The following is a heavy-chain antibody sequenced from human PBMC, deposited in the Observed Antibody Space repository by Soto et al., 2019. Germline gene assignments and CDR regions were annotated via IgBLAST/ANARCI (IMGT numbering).Heavy chain of an antibody. CDR3: ARLGQQLVLWAFDI. D-gene: IGHD6-13*01. CDR2: IFYSENT. J-gene: IGHJ3*02. V-gene: IGHV4-61*01. CDR1: GDSVTSGSHY. Sequence: PSETLSLTCTVSGDSVTSGSHYWSWIRQPPGKGLEYIGYIFYSENTSYHPSLKSRVTISVDTSKNQFSLKLSSVTAADTAVYSCARLGQQLVLWAFDIWGQGTMVTVS.